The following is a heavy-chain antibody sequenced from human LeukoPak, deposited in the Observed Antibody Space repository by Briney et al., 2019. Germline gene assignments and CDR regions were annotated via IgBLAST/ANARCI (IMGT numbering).Heavy chain of an antibody. D-gene: IGHD2-2*01. CDR2: ISWNSGTR. J-gene: IGHJ4*02. V-gene: IGHV3-9*01. CDR1: GFTFDDYA. Sequence: SLRLSCAASGFTFDDYAMHWARRATGKGLEWVSSISWNSGTRRYADSVKGRFTISRDNAKNSLYLQMNGLRAEDTALYYCAKASGGYCSSISCYLFVYWGQGILVTVSS. CDR3: AKASGGYCSSISCYLFVY.